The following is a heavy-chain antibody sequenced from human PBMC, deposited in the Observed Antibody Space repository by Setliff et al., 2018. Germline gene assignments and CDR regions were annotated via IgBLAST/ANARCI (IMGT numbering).Heavy chain of an antibody. V-gene: IGHV3-33*01. CDR1: GFTFNNFA. CDR3: ARNWVTAQHYNYGMDV. J-gene: IGHJ6*02. CDR2: IWYDGSNK. D-gene: IGHD2-21*02. Sequence: PGGSLRLSCAASGFTFNNFAMHWVRQAPGKGLEWVAVIWYDGSNKYYGDSVKGRFTISRDNSKNTLYLQMDSLRAEDTAVYYCARNWVTAQHYNYGMDVWGQGTTVTVSS.